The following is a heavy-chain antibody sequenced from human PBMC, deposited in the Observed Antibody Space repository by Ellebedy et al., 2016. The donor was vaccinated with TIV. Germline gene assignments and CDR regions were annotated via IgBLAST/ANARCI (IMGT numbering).Heavy chain of an antibody. V-gene: IGHV3-7*01. D-gene: IGHD5-18*01. CDR2: IKEDGSQQ. CDR1: GFTFSSYW. J-gene: IGHJ5*01. CDR3: ARGYTVGS. Sequence: GGSLRLSXAASGFTFSSYWMTWVRQAPGKGLEWVANIKEDGSQQNYVDSVKGRFTISRDNAKTSLYLQMNTLRVEDTGVYYCARGYTVGSWGQGALVTVSS.